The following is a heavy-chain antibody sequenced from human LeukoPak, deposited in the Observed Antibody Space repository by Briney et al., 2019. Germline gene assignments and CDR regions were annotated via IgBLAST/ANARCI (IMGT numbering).Heavy chain of an antibody. CDR1: GFTFSTYS. CDR2: IRSSSSYI. Sequence: GGSLRLSCAASGFTFSTYSMNWVRQAPGKGLGWVSSIRSSSSYIYYADSVKGRFTISRDNAKNSLYLQMNSLRAEDTAVYYCARDRDWNSGFDYWGQGTLVTVSS. D-gene: IGHD1-7*01. CDR3: ARDRDWNSGFDY. J-gene: IGHJ4*02. V-gene: IGHV3-21*01.